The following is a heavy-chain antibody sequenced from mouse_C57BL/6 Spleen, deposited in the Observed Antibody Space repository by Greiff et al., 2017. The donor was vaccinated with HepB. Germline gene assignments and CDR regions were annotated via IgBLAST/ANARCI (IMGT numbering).Heavy chain of an antibody. V-gene: IGHV5-4*01. CDR1: GFTFSSYA. J-gene: IGHJ2*01. Sequence: EVKLVESGGGLVKPGGSLKLSCAASGFTFSSYAISWVRQTPEKRLEWVATISDGGSYTYYPDNVKGRFTISRDNAKNNLYLQMSHLKSEDTAMYYCARDRLFFDYWGQGTTLTVSS. CDR3: ARDRLFFDY. CDR2: ISDGGSYT.